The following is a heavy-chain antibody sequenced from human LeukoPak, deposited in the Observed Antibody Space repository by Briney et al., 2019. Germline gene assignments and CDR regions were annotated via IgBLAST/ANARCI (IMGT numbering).Heavy chain of an antibody. Sequence: SETLSLTCTVSGASISSGDYYWSWIRQPPGKGLEWIGYIYNSGDTYYNPSLKSRVTISIDTSKNQFSLELNSVTAADTAVYYCARGTNRNYYYGMDVWGQGTTVTVSS. CDR2: IYNSGDT. J-gene: IGHJ6*02. CDR1: GASISSGDYY. V-gene: IGHV4-30-4*02. CDR3: ARGTNRNYYYGMDV. D-gene: IGHD2-8*01.